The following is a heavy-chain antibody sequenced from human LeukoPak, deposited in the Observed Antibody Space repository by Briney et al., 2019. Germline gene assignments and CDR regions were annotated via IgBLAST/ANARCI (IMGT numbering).Heavy chain of an antibody. Sequence: ASAKVSCKASGYTFTSYDINWVRQATGQGLEWMGWMNPNSGNTGYAQKFQGRVTMTRNTSISTAYMELSSLRSEDTAVYYCARAHRKTIAARPYSYYFDYWGQGTLVTVSS. CDR1: GYTFTSYD. J-gene: IGHJ4*02. V-gene: IGHV1-8*01. D-gene: IGHD6-6*01. CDR2: MNPNSGNT. CDR3: ARAHRKTIAARPYSYYFDY.